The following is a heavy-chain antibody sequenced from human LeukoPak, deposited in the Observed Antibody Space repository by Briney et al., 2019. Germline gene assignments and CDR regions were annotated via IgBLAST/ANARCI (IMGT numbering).Heavy chain of an antibody. Sequence: SETLPLTCAVYGGSFSGYYWSWIRQPPGKGLEWIGEINHSGSTNYNPSLKSRVTISVDTSKNQFSLKLSSVTAADTAVYYCARRYIPRIAARGWFDPWGQGTLVTVSS. J-gene: IGHJ5*02. D-gene: IGHD6-13*01. CDR3: ARRYIPRIAARGWFDP. CDR1: GGSFSGYY. CDR2: INHSGST. V-gene: IGHV4-34*01.